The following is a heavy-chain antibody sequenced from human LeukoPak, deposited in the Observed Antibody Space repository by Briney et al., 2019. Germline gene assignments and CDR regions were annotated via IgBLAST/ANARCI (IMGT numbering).Heavy chain of an antibody. D-gene: IGHD5-18*01. CDR1: GGSVSSSSYY. CDR3: ARLGYSYGSLNFDY. V-gene: IGHV4-39*01. CDR2: IYYSGST. J-gene: IGHJ4*02. Sequence: SETLSLTCIVSGGSVSSSSYYWGWIRQPPGKGLEWIGNIYYSGSTYYNPSLKSRVTISVDTSKNQFSLKLSSVTAADTAVYHCARLGYSYGSLNFDYWGQGTLVTVSS.